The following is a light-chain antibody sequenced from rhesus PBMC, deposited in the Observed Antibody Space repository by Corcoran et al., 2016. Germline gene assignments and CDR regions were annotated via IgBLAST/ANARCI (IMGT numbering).Light chain of an antibody. Sequence: DIQMTQSPSSLSASVGDRVTITCRASQDINNWLAWYQKKPGKAPKILIYRASNLETGVPSRLSGSGSGTDFTLTISSLQPEDIATYYCQQHDNSPYSFGQGTKVEIK. J-gene: IGKJ2*01. CDR3: QQHDNSPYS. CDR1: QDINNW. V-gene: IGKV1-69*01. CDR2: RAS.